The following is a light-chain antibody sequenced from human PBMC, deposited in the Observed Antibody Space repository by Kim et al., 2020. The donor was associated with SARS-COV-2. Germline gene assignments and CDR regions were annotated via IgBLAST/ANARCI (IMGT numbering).Light chain of an antibody. CDR3: LLSYSGARV. CDR1: TGAVTSGHY. CDR2: HTS. J-gene: IGLJ3*02. Sequence: PGGTVPLPCGSSTGAVTSGHYPYWFQQNPGQAPRTLIYHTSNKQSWTPARFSGSLVGGKAALTLSGAQPEDEAEYYCLLSYSGARVFGGGTQLTVL. V-gene: IGLV7-46*01.